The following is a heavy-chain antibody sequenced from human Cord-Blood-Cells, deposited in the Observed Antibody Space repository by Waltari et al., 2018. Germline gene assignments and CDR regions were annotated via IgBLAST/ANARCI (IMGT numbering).Heavy chain of an antibody. V-gene: IGHV4-34*01. CDR3: ARAGYRDYSKIFDY. CDR2: INHSGST. Sequence: QVQLPQWGAGLLKPSETLSLTCAVYGGSFSGYYWSWIRQPPGKGLEWIGEINHSGSTNYTPSLKSRVTISVDTSKNQFSLKLSSVTAADTAVYYCARAGYRDYSKIFDYWGQGTLVTVSS. J-gene: IGHJ4*02. D-gene: IGHD4-4*01. CDR1: GGSFSGYY.